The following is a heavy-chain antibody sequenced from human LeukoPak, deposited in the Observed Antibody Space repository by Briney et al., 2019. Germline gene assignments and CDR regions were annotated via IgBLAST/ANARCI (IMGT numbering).Heavy chain of an antibody. CDR1: GGTFSSYA. D-gene: IGHD5-12*01. V-gene: IGHV1-69*13. CDR2: IIPIFGTA. CDR3: ARVGYSGYDPSPFRLSKGSNSGGDPKEYNWFDP. Sequence: ASVKVSCKASGGTFSSYAISWVRQAPGQGLEWMGGIIPIFGTANYAQKFQGRVTITADESTSTAYMELSSLRSEDTAVYYCARVGYSGYDPSPFRLSKGSNSGGDPKEYNWFDPWGQGTLVTVSS. J-gene: IGHJ5*02.